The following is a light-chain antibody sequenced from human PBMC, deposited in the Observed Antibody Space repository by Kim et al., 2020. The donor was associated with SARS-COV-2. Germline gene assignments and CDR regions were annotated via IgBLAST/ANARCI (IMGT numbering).Light chain of an antibody. V-gene: IGKV3-20*01. CDR2: GAS. CDR1: QSVSSSY. J-gene: IGKJ2*01. CDR3: QQYGSSPPMYT. Sequence: GERATLSCRASQSVSSSYLAWYQQKPGQAPRLLIYGASSRVTGIPDRFSGSGSGTDFTLTISRLEPEDFAVYYCQQYGSSPPMYTFGQGTKLEI.